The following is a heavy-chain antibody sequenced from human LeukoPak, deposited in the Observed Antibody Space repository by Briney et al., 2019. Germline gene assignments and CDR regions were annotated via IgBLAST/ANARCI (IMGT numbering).Heavy chain of an antibody. CDR3: ARDGTGHNWFDP. CDR1: GGSISSGGYY. CDR2: IYYSGST. J-gene: IGHJ5*02. Sequence: SETLSLTCTVSGGSISSGGYYWSWIRQHPGKGLEWIGYIYYSGSTYYDPSLKSRVTISVDTSKNQFSLKLSSVTAADTAVYYCARDGTGHNWFDPWGQGTLVTVSS. D-gene: IGHD3/OR15-3a*01. V-gene: IGHV4-31*03.